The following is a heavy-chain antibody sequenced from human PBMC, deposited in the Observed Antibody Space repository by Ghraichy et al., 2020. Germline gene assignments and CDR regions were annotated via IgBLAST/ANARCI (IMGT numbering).Heavy chain of an antibody. Sequence: GESLNISCAASGFTFSNYAMNWVRQAPGKGLEWVSTISGYGGITYYADSVKGRFTISRDNSKNTLSLQMNSLRAEDTAVYYCEKDFRLLSITMGQKPRIAYDIWGQGTTVTVSS. CDR1: GFTFSNYA. V-gene: IGHV3-23*01. J-gene: IGHJ3*02. CDR3: EKDFRLLSITMGQKPRIAYDI. CDR2: ISGYGGIT. D-gene: IGHD3-10*01.